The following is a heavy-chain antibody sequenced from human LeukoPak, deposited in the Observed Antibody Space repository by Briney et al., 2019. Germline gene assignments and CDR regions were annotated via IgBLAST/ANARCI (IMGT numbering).Heavy chain of an antibody. V-gene: IGHV4-39*07. CDR3: ARDPGAYYDSSGYLNWFTP. CDR1: GGSITTRSYY. CDR2: MHHSGST. J-gene: IGHJ5*02. Sequence: SETLSLTCTVSGGSITTRSYYWGWIRQPPGKGLEWIGSMHHSGSTYYNPSLKSRVTTSVDTSKNQFSLKLSSVTAADTAVYYCARDPGAYYDSSGYLNWFTPGAREPWSPSPQ. D-gene: IGHD3-22*01.